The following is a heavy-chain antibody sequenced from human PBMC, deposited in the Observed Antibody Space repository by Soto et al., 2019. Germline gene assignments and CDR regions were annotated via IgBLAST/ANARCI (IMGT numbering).Heavy chain of an antibody. D-gene: IGHD2-2*02. CDR3: ARGYSWFDP. J-gene: IGHJ5*02. CDR1: GDSINNGNW. CDR2: FSHSGST. Sequence: SETLSLTCAVSGDSINNGNWWSWVRQPPGKGLEWIGDFSHSGSTNYNPSLKSRVTISPDNSRNLFSLKVSSVTAADTAVYYCARGYSWFDPWGQGTLVTVSS. V-gene: IGHV4-4*02.